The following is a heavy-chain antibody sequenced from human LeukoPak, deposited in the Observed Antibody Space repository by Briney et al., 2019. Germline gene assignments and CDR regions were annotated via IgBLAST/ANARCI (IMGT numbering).Heavy chain of an antibody. CDR1: GFASSTYT. D-gene: IGHD3-22*01. V-gene: IGHV3-21*06. Sequence: GGSMRLSCAACGFASSTYTMNWARQTPGKGLEWVASINSGGTTTHYADSVKGRFTISRDNAQNVLYLQMNGLRADDAAVYYCLRGDSRDFWGQGTLVTVSP. CDR3: LRGDSRDF. CDR2: INSGGTTT. J-gene: IGHJ4*02.